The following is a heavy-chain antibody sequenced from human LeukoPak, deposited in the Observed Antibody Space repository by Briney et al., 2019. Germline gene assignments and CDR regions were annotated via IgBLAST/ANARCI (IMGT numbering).Heavy chain of an antibody. Sequence: PSETLSLTCTVSGGSITNSYWSWLRQPAGKGLEWVGRIYSSGTTNYNPSLTGRVSMSVDTSKNQFSLKLNSVTAADTAVYYCARGSSGWYSIDYWGQGALVTVSS. D-gene: IGHD6-19*01. CDR2: IYSSGTT. V-gene: IGHV4-4*07. CDR1: GGSITNSY. CDR3: ARGSSGWYSIDY. J-gene: IGHJ4*02.